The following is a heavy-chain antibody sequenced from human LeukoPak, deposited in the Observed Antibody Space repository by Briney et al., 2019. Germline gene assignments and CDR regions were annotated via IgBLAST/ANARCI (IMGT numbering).Heavy chain of an antibody. J-gene: IGHJ4*02. Sequence: PGGSLRLSCAASGFTVSSNYMSWVRQAPGKGLERVSVIYSGGSTYYADSVKGRFTISRDNSKNTLYLQMNSLRAEDTAVYYCARDRYSSGWYEGVISDWGQGTLVTVSS. CDR3: ARDRYSSGWYEGVISD. CDR1: GFTVSSNY. CDR2: IYSGGST. D-gene: IGHD6-19*01. V-gene: IGHV3-66*01.